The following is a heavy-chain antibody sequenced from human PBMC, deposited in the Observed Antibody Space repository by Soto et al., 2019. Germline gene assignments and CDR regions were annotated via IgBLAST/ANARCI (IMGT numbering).Heavy chain of an antibody. Sequence: VQLVESGGGVVQPGGSLRLSCAASAFTFSNYGVNWVRQAPGKGLEWVAVISKDGGTQFYADSVKGRFTISRDNSKNTLSLQMNSLRAEDSALYYFHLDEYGDWWGQGTLVTVSS. CDR2: ISKDGGTQ. D-gene: IGHD1-1*01. V-gene: IGHV3-30*03. CDR3: HLDEYGDW. J-gene: IGHJ4*02. CDR1: AFTFSNYG.